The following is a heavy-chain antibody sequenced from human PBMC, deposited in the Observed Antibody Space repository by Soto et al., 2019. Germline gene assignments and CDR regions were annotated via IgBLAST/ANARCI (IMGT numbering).Heavy chain of an antibody. Sequence: ASVKVSFKTSGYTFTEYGISWFRQAPGQGLEWMGWISPYNGKTNYIQEFQDRVTITTDTSSTTVYMDLRTLKSDDTAIYFCARADYGDTKIYSFDHWGQGTLVTVSS. J-gene: IGHJ4*02. CDR2: ISPYNGKT. D-gene: IGHD4-17*01. CDR1: GYTFTEYG. CDR3: ARADYGDTKIYSFDH. V-gene: IGHV1-18*01.